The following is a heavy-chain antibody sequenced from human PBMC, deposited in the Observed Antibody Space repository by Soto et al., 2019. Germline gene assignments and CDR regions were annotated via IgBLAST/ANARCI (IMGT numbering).Heavy chain of an antibody. J-gene: IGHJ4*02. CDR2: ISYDGSKK. CDR3: ARTGDSLVDY. D-gene: IGHD7-27*01. Sequence: PGGSLILSCAASGFTFSSYGMHWVRQAPGKGLEWVALISYDGSKKYYADSVKSRITINPDTSKNQFSLQLRSVTPDHTAMYYCARTGDSLVDYWGQGTLVTVSS. CDR1: GFTFSSYG. V-gene: IGHV3-30*03.